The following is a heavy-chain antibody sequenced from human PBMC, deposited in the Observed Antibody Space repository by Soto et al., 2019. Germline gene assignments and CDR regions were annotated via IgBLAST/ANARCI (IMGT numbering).Heavy chain of an antibody. CDR3: AKEEGQLRYFDWLSYGMDV. J-gene: IGHJ6*02. CDR1: GFTFSSHA. Sequence: EVQLLESGGGLVQPGGSLRLSCAASGFTFSSHAMSWVRQAPGKGLEWVSAISGSGGSTYYADSVKGRFTISRDNSKNTLYLQMNSLRAEDTAVYYCAKEEGQLRYFDWLSYGMDVWGQGTTVTVSS. V-gene: IGHV3-23*01. CDR2: ISGSGGST. D-gene: IGHD3-9*01.